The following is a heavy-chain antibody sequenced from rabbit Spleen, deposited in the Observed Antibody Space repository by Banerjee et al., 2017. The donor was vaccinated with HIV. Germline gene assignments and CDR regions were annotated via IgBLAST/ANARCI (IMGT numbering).Heavy chain of an antibody. D-gene: IGHD8-1*01. CDR2: INIVTGKS. CDR3: ARGAGSSSSQYYFNL. Sequence: ELLEESGGGLVKAEGSLTLTCKASGVSLNDKDVMWWVRQAPGKGLEWIACINIVTGKSVYASWAKGRFTMSRTSSTTVTLQMTSLTAADTATYFCARGAGSSSSQYYFNLWGPGTLVTVS. V-gene: IGHV1S45*01. CDR1: GVSLNDKDV. J-gene: IGHJ4*01.